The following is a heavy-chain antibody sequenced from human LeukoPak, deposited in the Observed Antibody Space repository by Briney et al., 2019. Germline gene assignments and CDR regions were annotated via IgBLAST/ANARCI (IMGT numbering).Heavy chain of an antibody. V-gene: IGHV3-30*02. CDR1: GFTFSSYG. J-gene: IGHJ1*01. CDR2: IRYDGSNK. D-gene: IGHD4-11*01. Sequence: GGSLRLSCAASGFTFSSYGMHWVRQAPGKGLEWVAFIRYDGSNKYYADSVKGRFTISRDNSKNTLYLQMNSLRAEDTAVYYCAKVGDDYSNSRSYQHWGQGTLVTVSS. CDR3: AKVGDDYSNSRSYQH.